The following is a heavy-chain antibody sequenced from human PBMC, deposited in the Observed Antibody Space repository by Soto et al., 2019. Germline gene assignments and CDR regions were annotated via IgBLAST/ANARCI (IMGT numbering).Heavy chain of an antibody. V-gene: IGHV4-4*02. CDR1: GGSISSSNW. Sequence: QVQLQESGPGLVKPSGTLSLTCAVSGGSISSSNWWSWVRQPPGKGLGWIGEIDHSGSTNYNPSLKSGVPMSVDKAKNQFSQKLSSVTAADTAVYYCARRGIAVAVLGEAVDYWGQGTLVNVSP. D-gene: IGHD6-19*01. CDR2: IDHSGST. J-gene: IGHJ4*02. CDR3: ARRGIAVAVLGEAVDY.